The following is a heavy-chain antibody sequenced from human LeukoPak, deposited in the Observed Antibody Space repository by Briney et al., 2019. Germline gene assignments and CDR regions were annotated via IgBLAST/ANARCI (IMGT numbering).Heavy chain of an antibody. D-gene: IGHD3-10*01. J-gene: IGHJ4*02. CDR2: IYHSGSI. CDR3: ARGRIYGSGSDHFDY. Sequence: SETLSLTCTVSGYSIRSGYYWGWIRQPPGKGLEWIGSIYHSGSIYHNPSLRSRVTISVDTSKNQFSLKLSSVTAADTAVYYCARGRIYGSGSDHFDYWGQGTLVTVSS. V-gene: IGHV4-38-2*02. CDR1: GYSIRSGYY.